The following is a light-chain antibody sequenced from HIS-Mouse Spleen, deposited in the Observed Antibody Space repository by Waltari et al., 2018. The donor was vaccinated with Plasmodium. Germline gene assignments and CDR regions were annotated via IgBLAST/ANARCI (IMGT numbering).Light chain of an antibody. CDR1: QSVSSY. CDR3: QQRSNWLT. CDR2: DAS. Sequence: EIVLTQSPSTLSFSPADRSTLSSRASQSVSSYLAWYQQKPGQAPRLLIYDASNRATGIPARFSGSGSGTDFTLTISSLEPEDFAVYYCQQRSNWLTFGGGTKVEIK. J-gene: IGKJ4*01. V-gene: IGKV3-11*01.